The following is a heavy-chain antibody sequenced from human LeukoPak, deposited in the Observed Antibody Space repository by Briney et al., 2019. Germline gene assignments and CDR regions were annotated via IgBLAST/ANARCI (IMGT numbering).Heavy chain of an antibody. Sequence: ASVKVSCKASGYTFTSYGISWVRQAPGQGLEWMGWISAYNGNTNYAQKLQGRVTMTTDTSTSAAYMELRSLRSDDTAVYYCARDSSGWYGDWFDPWGQGTLVTVSS. J-gene: IGHJ5*02. D-gene: IGHD6-19*01. CDR2: ISAYNGNT. V-gene: IGHV1-18*01. CDR3: ARDSSGWYGDWFDP. CDR1: GYTFTSYG.